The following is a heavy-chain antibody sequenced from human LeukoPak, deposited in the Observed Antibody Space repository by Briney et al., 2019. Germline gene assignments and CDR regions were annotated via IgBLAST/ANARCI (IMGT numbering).Heavy chain of an antibody. J-gene: IGHJ4*02. D-gene: IGHD1-1*01. V-gene: IGHV4-59*01. Sequence: SETLSLTCTVSGGSISSYYWSWIRQPPGKGLEWIGYIYYSGSTNYNPSLKSRVTISVDTSKNQFSLKLSSVTAADTAVYYCARDPGGERDSMFDYWGQETLVTVSS. CDR1: GGSISSYY. CDR2: IYYSGST. CDR3: ARDPGGERDSMFDY.